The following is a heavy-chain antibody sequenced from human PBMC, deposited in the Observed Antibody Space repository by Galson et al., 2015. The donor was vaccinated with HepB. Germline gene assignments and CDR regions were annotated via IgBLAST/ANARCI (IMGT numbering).Heavy chain of an antibody. D-gene: IGHD3-3*01. CDR1: GFTFDGHA. V-gene: IGHV3-23*01. CDR3: ARSGRWSGSYHYYYMDV. CDR2: ISGGSGDI. J-gene: IGHJ6*03. Sequence: SLRLSCAASGFTFDGHAMSWVRQAPGKGLEWVSAISGGSGDIYYANSVKGRFTISRDNSRNTLFLQMNTLRAEDTAVYYCARSGRWSGSYHYYYMDVWGKGTPVTVSS.